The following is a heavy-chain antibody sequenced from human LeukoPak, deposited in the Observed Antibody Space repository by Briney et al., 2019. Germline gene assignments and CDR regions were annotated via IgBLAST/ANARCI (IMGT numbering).Heavy chain of an antibody. CDR3: AREASLNYIDG. CDR1: GFTFSSYW. Sequence: TGGSLRLSCAASGFTFSSYWMSWVRQAPGKGLEWVANINQDGSEKYYVDSVKGRFTVSRDNAKNSLYLQMNSLRAEDTAVYFCAREASLNYIDGWGKGTTVTVSS. CDR2: INQDGSEK. V-gene: IGHV3-7*01. D-gene: IGHD5-24*01. J-gene: IGHJ6*04.